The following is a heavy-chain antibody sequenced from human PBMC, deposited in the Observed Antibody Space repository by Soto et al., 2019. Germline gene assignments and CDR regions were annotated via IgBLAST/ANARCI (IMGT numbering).Heavy chain of an antibody. CDR1: GGDFLSYT. J-gene: IGHJ6*02. D-gene: IGHD3-10*01. V-gene: IGHV1-69*02. CDR3: AQMWFGELWHGMDV. CDR2: IIPILDVA. Sequence: QLVQSGAEVKRPGSSVKVSCKASGGDFLSYTISWVRQVPGQGPEWMGTIIPILDVATNAQKFQGRVAITADKATSTVYMELRSLRSDDTAVYYCAQMWFGELWHGMDVWGQGTTITVSS.